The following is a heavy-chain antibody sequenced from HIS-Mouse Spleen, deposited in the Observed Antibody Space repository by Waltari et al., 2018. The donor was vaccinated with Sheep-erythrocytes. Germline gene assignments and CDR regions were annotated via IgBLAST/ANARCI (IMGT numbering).Heavy chain of an antibody. Sequence: QVTLRESGPALVKPTQTLTLTCTFSGLSLSTSGMCVSWIRQPPGKALEWLALIDWDDDKYYSTSLKTRLTIAKDTSKNQVVLTMNNMDPVDTATYYCARTPRDYDFWSGYYFYYYGMDVWGQGTTVTVSS. CDR1: GLSLSTSGMC. CDR2: IDWDDDK. D-gene: IGHD3-3*01. CDR3: ARTPRDYDFWSGYYFYYYGMDV. V-gene: IGHV2-70*01. J-gene: IGHJ6*02.